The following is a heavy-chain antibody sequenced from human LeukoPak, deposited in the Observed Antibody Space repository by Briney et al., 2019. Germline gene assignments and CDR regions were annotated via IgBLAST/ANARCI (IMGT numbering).Heavy chain of an antibody. Sequence: GGSLRLSCTASGFTFSSYWMHWVRQAPGKGRVWVSRINSDGSSTNYADSVKGRFTVSRDNAKNTLFLQVNSLRAEDTAVYYCARVVGSGTAYLYWGQGTLVTVSS. CDR2: INSDGSST. CDR3: ARVVGSGTAYLY. V-gene: IGHV3-74*01. D-gene: IGHD1-1*01. CDR1: GFTFSSYW. J-gene: IGHJ4*02.